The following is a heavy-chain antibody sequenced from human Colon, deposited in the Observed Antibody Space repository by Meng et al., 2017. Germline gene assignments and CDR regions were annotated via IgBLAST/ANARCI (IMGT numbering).Heavy chain of an antibody. J-gene: IGHJ5*02. Sequence: EVQVVESGGGLVQPGGSLGLSCVGSGFTFRAYWMSWVRQAPGKGLEWVANIKEDGSEKYYTDSVRGRFTISRDNAKNLVYLQMNRLRGDDTAVYYCTRGRITSWGQGTLVTVSS. CDR2: IKEDGSEK. D-gene: IGHD3-16*01. CDR1: GFTFRAYW. V-gene: IGHV3-7*01. CDR3: TRGRITS.